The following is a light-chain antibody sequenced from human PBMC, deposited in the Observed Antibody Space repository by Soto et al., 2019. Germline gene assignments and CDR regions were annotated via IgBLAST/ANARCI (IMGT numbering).Light chain of an antibody. Sequence: EIVLTQSPGTLSLSPGERAILSCRASQSVSSSYLAWYQQKPGQAPRLLIYDTSSRATGIPDRFSGSGSGTDFTLAISRLEPEDFAVYYCQQCGSSPSFGQGTKVELK. CDR3: QQCGSSPS. V-gene: IGKV3-20*01. CDR2: DTS. CDR1: QSVSSSY. J-gene: IGKJ1*01.